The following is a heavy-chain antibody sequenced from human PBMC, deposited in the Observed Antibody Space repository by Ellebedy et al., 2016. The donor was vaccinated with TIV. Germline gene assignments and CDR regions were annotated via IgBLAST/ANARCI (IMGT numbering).Heavy chain of an antibody. V-gene: IGHV3-23*01. D-gene: IGHD3-16*01. J-gene: IGHJ3*02. CDR3: AHITKYYDHSGDDAFDI. CDR2: ISGTGVIT. Sequence: GESLKISCVASGFTFSPFATSWVRQAPGKGLGSVSTISGTGVITYYGDSVKGRFTISRDKSKNTLYLQMNSLRAEDTAVYYCAHITKYYDHSGDDAFDIWGQGTMVTVSS. CDR1: GFTFSPFA.